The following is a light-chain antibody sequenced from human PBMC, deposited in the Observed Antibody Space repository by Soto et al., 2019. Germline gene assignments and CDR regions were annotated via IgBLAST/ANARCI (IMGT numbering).Light chain of an antibody. Sequence: DIQMTQSPSSLSASVGDRVTITCRASQRISNYLNWYQQKPGEAPKFLIYAASSLQSGVPSRFSGSGSGTDFTLTISRLQPEDFATYYCQQSYSIPRTFGPGTKVDIK. CDR3: QQSYSIPRT. J-gene: IGKJ3*01. CDR2: AAS. CDR1: QRISNY. V-gene: IGKV1-39*01.